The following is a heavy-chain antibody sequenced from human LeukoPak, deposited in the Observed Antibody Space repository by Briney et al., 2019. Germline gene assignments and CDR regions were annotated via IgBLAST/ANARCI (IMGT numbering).Heavy chain of an antibody. D-gene: IGHD3-22*01. V-gene: IGHV1-46*01. CDR1: GYTFSNYY. CDR2: IKPSGGGT. J-gene: IGHJ1*01. Sequence: ASVKVSCKASGYTFSNYYVHWVRQAPGQGLEWMGIIKPSGGGTSYALKFQGRVTLTRDTSTSTAYMELSSLRSEDTAVYYCARDYFDSSGYHYLLGYFEHWGQGALVTVSS. CDR3: ARDYFDSSGYHYLLGYFEH.